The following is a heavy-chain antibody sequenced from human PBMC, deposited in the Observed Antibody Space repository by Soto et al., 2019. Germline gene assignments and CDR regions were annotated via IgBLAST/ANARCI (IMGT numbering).Heavy chain of an antibody. D-gene: IGHD2-8*01. CDR3: ASRSATVLSLTY. CDR1: GFTFSSYA. J-gene: IGHJ4*02. CDR2: ISYDGSNK. V-gene: IGHV3-30-3*01. Sequence: GGSLRLSCAASGFTFSSYAMHWVRQAPGKGLEWVAVISYDGSNKYYVDSVKGRFTISRDNSKNTLYLQMNSLRAEDTAVYYCASRSATVLSLTYWGPGTQVTVSS.